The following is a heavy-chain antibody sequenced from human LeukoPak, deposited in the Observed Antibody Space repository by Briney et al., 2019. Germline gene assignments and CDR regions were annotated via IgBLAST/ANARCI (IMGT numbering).Heavy chain of an antibody. Sequence: GGSLRLSCATSGSIFTTYGIHWVRQAPGKGLEWVAVISYDGSNEFYTDSVKGRFTMSRDNSKNTLYLQTNSLRSDDTAVYYCARDPQRWQQLPHYWYFDLWGRGTLVIVSS. V-gene: IGHV3-30*03. CDR3: ARDPQRWQQLPHYWYFDL. CDR1: GSIFTTYG. D-gene: IGHD5-24*01. CDR2: ISYDGSNE. J-gene: IGHJ2*01.